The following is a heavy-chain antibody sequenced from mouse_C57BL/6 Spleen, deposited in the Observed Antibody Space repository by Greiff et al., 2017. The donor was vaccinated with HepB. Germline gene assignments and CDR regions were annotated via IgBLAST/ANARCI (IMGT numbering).Heavy chain of an antibody. CDR3: ARNSYYFDY. J-gene: IGHJ2*01. CDR1: GYTFTSYW. CDR2: IDPSDSYT. V-gene: IGHV1-69*01. Sequence: VQLQQPGAELVMPGASVKLSCKASGYTFTSYWMHWVKQRPGQGLEWIGEIDPSDSYTNYNHKFKGKSTLTVDKSSSTAYMQLSSLTSEDSAVYYCARNSYYFDYWGQGTTLTVSS.